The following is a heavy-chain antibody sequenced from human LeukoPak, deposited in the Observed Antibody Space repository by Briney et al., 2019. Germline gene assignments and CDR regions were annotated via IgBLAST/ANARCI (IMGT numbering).Heavy chain of an antibody. D-gene: IGHD3-22*01. J-gene: IGHJ3*02. CDR2: ISSSSYI. CDR3: ARGRRQYYYDSSGYFDDAFDI. V-gene: IGHV3-21*01. Sequence: GGSLRLSCAASGFTFSSYSMNWVRQAPGKGLEWASSISSSSYIYYADSVKGRFTISRDNAKNSLYLQMNSLRAEDTAVYYCARGRRQYYYDSSGYFDDAFDIWGQGTMVTVSS. CDR1: GFTFSSYS.